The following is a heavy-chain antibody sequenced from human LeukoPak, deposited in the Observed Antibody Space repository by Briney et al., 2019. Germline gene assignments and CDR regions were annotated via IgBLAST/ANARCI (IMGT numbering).Heavy chain of an antibody. CDR2: IGGWTSPT. CDR3: VRDYSWSFDY. D-gene: IGHD2-15*01. J-gene: IGHJ4*02. Sequence: GGSLRLSCAASGFTFSSHSMNWVRQSPGKGLEWVSYIGGWTSPTYYADSVKGRFTISRDNAKNSLYLQMDSLRDEDTAVYYCVRDYSWSFDYWGQGALVTVSS. CDR1: GFTFSSHS. V-gene: IGHV3-48*02.